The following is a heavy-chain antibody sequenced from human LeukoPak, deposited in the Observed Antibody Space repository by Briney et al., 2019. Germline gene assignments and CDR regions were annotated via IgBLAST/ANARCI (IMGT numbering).Heavy chain of an antibody. CDR1: GGSISSGGYY. J-gene: IGHJ4*02. CDR2: IYYSGST. V-gene: IGHV4-31*03. CDR3: AREGLLYYFDY. D-gene: IGHD2/OR15-2a*01. Sequence: SQTLSLTCTVSGGSISSGGYYWSWIRQHPGKGLEWIGYIYYSGSTYYNPSLKSRVTISVDTSKSQFSLKLSSVTAADTAVYYCAREGLLYYFDYWGQGTLVTVSS.